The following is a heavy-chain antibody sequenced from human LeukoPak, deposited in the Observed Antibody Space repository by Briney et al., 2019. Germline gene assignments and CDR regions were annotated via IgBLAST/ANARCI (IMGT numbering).Heavy chain of an antibody. D-gene: IGHD3-10*01. CDR2: ISAGGART. J-gene: IGHJ4*02. V-gene: IGHV3-23*01. Sequence: GGALRLSCAAPEFLFSGFDISWVRQAPGKGLEWVSGISAGGARTYYADSVEGRFTVSRDISKNMVHLQMNGLRGEDTAVYYCARDKPYYGSGSGSDYWGLGTLVIVSS. CDR1: EFLFSGFD. CDR3: ARDKPYYGSGSGSDY.